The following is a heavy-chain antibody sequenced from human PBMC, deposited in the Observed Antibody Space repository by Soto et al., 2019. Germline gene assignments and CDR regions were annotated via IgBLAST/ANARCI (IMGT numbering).Heavy chain of an antibody. D-gene: IGHD1-26*01. J-gene: IGHJ6*03. V-gene: IGHV1-18*01. Sequence: ASVKVSCKASGYTFTSYGISWVRQAPGQGLEWMGWISAYNGNTNYAQKLQGRVTMTTDTSTSTAYMELRSLRSDDTAVYYCARASEPEWELAIEYYYYMDVWGKGTTVTVSS. CDR2: ISAYNGNT. CDR3: ARASEPEWELAIEYYYYMDV. CDR1: GYTFTSYG.